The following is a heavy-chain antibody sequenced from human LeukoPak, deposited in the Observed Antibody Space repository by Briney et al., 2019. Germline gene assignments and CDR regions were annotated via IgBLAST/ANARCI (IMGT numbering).Heavy chain of an antibody. CDR3: AREDYYDSSGYIDY. J-gene: IGHJ4*02. V-gene: IGHV3-48*04. D-gene: IGHD3-22*01. CDR2: ISSSSSTI. CDR1: GFTFNSYS. Sequence: GGSLRLSCVASGFTFNSYSMNWVRQAPGKGLEWVSYISSSSSTIYYADSVKGRFTISRDNAKNSLYLQMNSLRAEDTAVYYCAREDYYDSSGYIDYWGQGTLVTVSS.